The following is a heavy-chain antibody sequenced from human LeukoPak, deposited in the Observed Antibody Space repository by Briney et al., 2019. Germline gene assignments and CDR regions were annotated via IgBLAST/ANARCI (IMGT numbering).Heavy chain of an antibody. D-gene: IGHD3-9*01. CDR3: ARGTTYYDTLTGYYDRGDDY. Sequence: GGSLRLSCAASGFTVSSNYMSWVRQAPGKGLEWVSVIYSGGSTYYADSVKSRSTISRDNSKNTLYLQMNSLRAEDTAVYYCARGTTYYDTLTGYYDRGDDYWGQGTLVTVSS. V-gene: IGHV3-53*01. J-gene: IGHJ4*02. CDR2: IYSGGST. CDR1: GFTVSSNY.